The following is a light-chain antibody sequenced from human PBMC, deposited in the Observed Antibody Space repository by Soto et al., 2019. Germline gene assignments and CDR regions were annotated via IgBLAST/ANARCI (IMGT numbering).Light chain of an antibody. Sequence: DIQMTQSPSPLSASVGDRVTITCRASQTIRTRLAWYQQKPGKAPKLLIYDASTLDSGVPSRFSGSGSETDFTLTISGLQPDDFATYYCQQYTTVSRAFGQGTKVDIK. CDR2: DAS. CDR1: QTIRTR. V-gene: IGKV1-5*01. J-gene: IGKJ1*01. CDR3: QQYTTVSRA.